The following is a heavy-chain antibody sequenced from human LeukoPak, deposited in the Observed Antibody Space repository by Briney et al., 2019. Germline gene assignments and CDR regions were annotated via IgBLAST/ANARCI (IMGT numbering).Heavy chain of an antibody. Sequence: ASVKVSCKASGYTFTSYGISWVRQAPGQGLEWMGWISAYNGNTNYAQKLQGRVTMTTDTSTSTAYMELRSLRSDDTAVYYCARDLGVAAAGSVKYYYYGMDVWGQGTTVTVSS. CDR3: ARDLGVAAAGSVKYYYYGMDV. CDR2: ISAYNGNT. CDR1: GYTFTSYG. V-gene: IGHV1-18*01. J-gene: IGHJ6*02. D-gene: IGHD6-13*01.